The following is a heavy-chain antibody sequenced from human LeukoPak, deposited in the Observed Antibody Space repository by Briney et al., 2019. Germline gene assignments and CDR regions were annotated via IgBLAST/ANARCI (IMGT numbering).Heavy chain of an antibody. CDR3: ARGGDYYGSGSQFDY. CDR2: ISSSGSTI. J-gene: IGHJ4*02. D-gene: IGHD3-10*01. CDR1: GFTFSSYE. Sequence: GGSLRLSCAASGFTFSSYEMNWVRQAPGKGLEWVSYISSSGSTIYYADSVKGRFTISRDNAKNSLYLQMNSLGAEDTAVYYCARGGDYYGSGSQFDYWGQGTLVTVSS. V-gene: IGHV3-48*03.